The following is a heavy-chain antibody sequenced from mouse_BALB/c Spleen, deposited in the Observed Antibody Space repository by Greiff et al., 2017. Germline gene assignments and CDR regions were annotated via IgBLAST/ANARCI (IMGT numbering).Heavy chain of an antibody. J-gene: IGHJ2*01. CDR3: TRTDDYGSGCDY. V-gene: IGHV1-69*02. D-gene: IGHD1-1*01. CDR1: GYTFTSYW. Sequence: QVQLQQPGAELVRPGASVKLSCKASGYTFTSYWINWVKQRPGQGLEWIGNIYPSDSYTNYNQKFKDKATLTVDQSSSTAYMQLSSPTSEDSAVYYCTRTDDYGSGCDYWGQGTTRTVSS. CDR2: IYPSDSYT.